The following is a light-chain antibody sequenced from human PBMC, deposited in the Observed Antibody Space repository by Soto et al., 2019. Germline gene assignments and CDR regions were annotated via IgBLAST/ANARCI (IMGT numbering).Light chain of an antibody. CDR1: HTVTSNY. J-gene: IGKJ1*01. V-gene: IGKV3-20*01. CDR2: GAS. Sequence: EIVLTQSPDTLSLSPGERATLSCRASHTVTSNYLAWYQQKPGQAPRLLIYGASSMATDIPDRFSGSGSGTDLNLTISRMETEDFAVYYCQQYGGSPRTFGQGTKVEIK. CDR3: QQYGGSPRT.